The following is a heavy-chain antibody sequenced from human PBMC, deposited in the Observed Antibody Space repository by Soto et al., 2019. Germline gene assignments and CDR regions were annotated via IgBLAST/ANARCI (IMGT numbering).Heavy chain of an antibody. Sequence: VASVKVSCKASGYTFTSYDINWVRQATGQGLEWMGWMNPNSGNTGYAQKFQGRVTMTRNTSISTAYMELSSLRSEDTAVYYCARLYNQYDFWSGYPSYYFDYWGQGTLVTVSS. CDR1: GYTFTSYD. CDR2: MNPNSGNT. CDR3: ARLYNQYDFWSGYPSYYFDY. V-gene: IGHV1-8*01. J-gene: IGHJ4*02. D-gene: IGHD3-3*01.